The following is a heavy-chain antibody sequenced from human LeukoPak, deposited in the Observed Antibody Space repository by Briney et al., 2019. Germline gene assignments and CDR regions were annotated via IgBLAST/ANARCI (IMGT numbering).Heavy chain of an antibody. V-gene: IGHV3-23*01. CDR2: ISGSGGST. CDR1: GFTFSSYA. D-gene: IGHD6-25*01. J-gene: IGHJ4*02. Sequence: PGGSLRLSCAASGFTFSSYAMTWVRQAPGKGLEWVSGISGSGGSTYYADSVKGRFTISRDSSKNTLYLQMNSLRAEDTAVYYCAKSRATAAGTDFNYWGQETLVSVSS. CDR3: AKSRATAAGTDFNY.